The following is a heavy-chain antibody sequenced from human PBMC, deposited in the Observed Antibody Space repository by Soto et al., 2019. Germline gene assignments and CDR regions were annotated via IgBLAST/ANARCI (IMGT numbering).Heavy chain of an antibody. CDR2: IYYSGST. CDR3: ARGDSGYYDSSGYYSY. J-gene: IGHJ4*02. Sequence: QVQLQESGPGLVKPSQTLSLTCTVSGGSISSGGYYWSWIRQHPGKGLEWIGYIYYSGSTYYNPSLKSPVTISVDTSKNQFSLKLSSVTAADTAVYYCARGDSGYYDSSGYYSYWGQGTLVTVSS. CDR1: GGSISSGGYY. D-gene: IGHD3-22*01. V-gene: IGHV4-31*01.